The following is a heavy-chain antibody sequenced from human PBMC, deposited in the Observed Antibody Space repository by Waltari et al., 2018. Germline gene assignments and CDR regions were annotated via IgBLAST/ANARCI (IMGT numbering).Heavy chain of an antibody. V-gene: IGHV1-2*06. CDR1: GYTFTGYY. CDR2: INPNSGGT. D-gene: IGHD3-3*01. CDR3: ARETYYDFWSGYYPIWGY. J-gene: IGHJ4*02. Sequence: QVQLVQSGAEVKKPGASVKVSCKASGYTFTGYYMHWVRQAPGQGLEWMGRINPNSGGTNYAQKFQGRVTMTRDTAISTAYMELSRLRSDDTAVYYCARETYYDFWSGYYPIWGYWGREPWSPSPQ.